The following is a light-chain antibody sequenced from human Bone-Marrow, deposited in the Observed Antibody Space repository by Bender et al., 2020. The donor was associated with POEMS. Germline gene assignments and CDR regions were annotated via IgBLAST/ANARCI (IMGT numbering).Light chain of an antibody. CDR1: SSDVDGFNF. CDR3: CSYAGRYTYV. Sequence: QSALTQPASVSGSPGQAITISCTGASSDVDGFNFVSWYQHHPGKAPKLVIYEVNNRPSGVSDRFSGSKSGNTASLTISGLQADDEADYYCCSYAGRYTYVFGSGTTVTVL. V-gene: IGLV2-14*01. J-gene: IGLJ1*01. CDR2: EVN.